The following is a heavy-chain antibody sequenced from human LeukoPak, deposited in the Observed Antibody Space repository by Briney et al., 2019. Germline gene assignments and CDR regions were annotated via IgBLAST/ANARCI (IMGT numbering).Heavy chain of an antibody. Sequence: GGSLRLSCAASGFTFSSYWMSWVRQAPGKGLEWVANINQDGSEKYYVDSVKGRFTISRDNAKKSLYLQMNSLRAEDMAVYYCARHLSGVTGYTYGRGIDYWGQGTLVTVSS. CDR1: GFTFSSYW. CDR2: INQDGSEK. J-gene: IGHJ4*02. D-gene: IGHD5-18*01. CDR3: ARHLSGVTGYTYGRGIDY. V-gene: IGHV3-7*01.